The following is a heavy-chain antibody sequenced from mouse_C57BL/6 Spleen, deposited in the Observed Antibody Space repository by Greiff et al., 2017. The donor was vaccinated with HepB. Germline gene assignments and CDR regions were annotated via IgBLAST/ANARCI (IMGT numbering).Heavy chain of an antibody. CDR1: GFTFSNYW. J-gene: IGHJ4*01. D-gene: IGHD2-4*01. CDR3: TGGYDYDGYYAMDY. Sequence: EVHLVESGGGLVQPGGSMKLSCVASGFTFSNYWMNWVRQSPEKGLEWVAQIRLKSDNYATHYAESVKGRFTISRDDSKSSVYLQMNNLRAEDTGIYYCTGGYDYDGYYAMDYWGQGTSVTVSS. V-gene: IGHV6-3*01. CDR2: IRLKSDNYAT.